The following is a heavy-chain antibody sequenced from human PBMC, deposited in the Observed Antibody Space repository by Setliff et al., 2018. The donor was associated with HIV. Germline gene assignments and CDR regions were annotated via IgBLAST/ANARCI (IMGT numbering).Heavy chain of an antibody. Sequence: SETLSLTCTFSGDSISSGNYYWSWIRQPAGKGLEWIGRIYSTGSTNYNPSLKSRVTIAVGTSKNQFSLNVNSVTAADTAVYYCARTPSRGGFDYWGQGTLVTVSS. D-gene: IGHD3-16*01. CDR1: GDSISSGNYY. J-gene: IGHJ4*02. CDR2: IYSTGST. CDR3: ARTPSRGGFDY. V-gene: IGHV4-61*10.